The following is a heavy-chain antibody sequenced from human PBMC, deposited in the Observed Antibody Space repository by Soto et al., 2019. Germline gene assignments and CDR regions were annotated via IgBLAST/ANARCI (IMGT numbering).Heavy chain of an antibody. V-gene: IGHV1-2*04. D-gene: IGHD3-16*01. CDR3: RVRITFGGPPGVDFDY. Sequence: QVQLVQSGAEVKKPGASVKVSCKASGYTFTGYYMHWVRQAPGQGLEWMGWINPNSGGTNYAQKFQGWVTMTRDTSISTAYMELSRLRSDDTAVYYCRVRITFGGPPGVDFDYWGQGTLVTVSS. CDR2: INPNSGGT. J-gene: IGHJ4*02. CDR1: GYTFTGYY.